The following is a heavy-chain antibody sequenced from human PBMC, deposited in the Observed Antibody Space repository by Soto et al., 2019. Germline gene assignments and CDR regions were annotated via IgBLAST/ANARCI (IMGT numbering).Heavy chain of an antibody. CDR3: AREGITLFLKDV. V-gene: IGHV3-74*01. J-gene: IGHJ6*02. CDR1: GFTFSSYW. D-gene: IGHD3-9*01. Sequence: HPGGSLRLSCTASGFTFSSYWMHWVRQAPGKGLVWVSRISSDGSSTRYADSVKGRFTISRDNAKNTLYLQMNSPRAEDTAVYYCAREGITLFLKDVWGQGTTVTVSS. CDR2: ISSDGSST.